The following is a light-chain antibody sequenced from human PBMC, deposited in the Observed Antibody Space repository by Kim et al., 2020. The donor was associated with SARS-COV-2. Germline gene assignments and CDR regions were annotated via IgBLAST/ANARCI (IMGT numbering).Light chain of an antibody. CDR2: RAS. J-gene: IGKJ2*01. V-gene: IGKV1-5*03. CDR1: QSIRSV. CDR3: QQYFSYST. Sequence: LSASVGDRITITCRASQSIRSVLAWYQQKPGKAPKLLIYRASTLQTGVPSRFTGSGSGTEFTLTINSLQPDDFATYYCQQYFSYSTFGQGTKLEIK.